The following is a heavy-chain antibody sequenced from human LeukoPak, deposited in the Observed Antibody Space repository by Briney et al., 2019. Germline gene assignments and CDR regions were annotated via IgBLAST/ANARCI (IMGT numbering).Heavy chain of an antibody. CDR3: AKWAGGNRGYFDY. Sequence: GGSLRLSCVASGFTFSNSAMSWVRQAPGKGLEWVSGISGSGAGTYYADSVKGRFTISRDNSKNTLYLQMNSLRAEDTAVYYCAKWAGGNRGYFDYWGQGTLVTVSS. J-gene: IGHJ4*02. CDR2: ISGSGAGT. V-gene: IGHV3-23*01. CDR1: GFTFSNSA. D-gene: IGHD2-8*02.